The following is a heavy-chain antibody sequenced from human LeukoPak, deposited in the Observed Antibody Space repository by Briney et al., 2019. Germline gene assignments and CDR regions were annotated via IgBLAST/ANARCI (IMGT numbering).Heavy chain of an antibody. D-gene: IGHD5-18*01. CDR1: GGSITSSSHY. Sequence: PSETLSLTCTVSGGSITSSSHYWGWIRQPPGKGLEWIGSVYYSGSTYYNPSLKSRVTISVDTSKNQFSLKLSSVTAADTAVYYCARRRSPRRLPSLAFDIWGQGTMVTVSS. J-gene: IGHJ3*02. CDR2: VYYSGST. V-gene: IGHV4-39*01. CDR3: ARRRSPRRLPSLAFDI.